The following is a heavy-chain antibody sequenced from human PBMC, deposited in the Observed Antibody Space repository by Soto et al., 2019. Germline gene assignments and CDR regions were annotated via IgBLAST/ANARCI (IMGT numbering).Heavy chain of an antibody. D-gene: IGHD3-22*01. CDR1: GGSISSGGYY. CDR2: IYYSGGT. V-gene: IGHV4-31*03. Sequence: SETLSLTCTVSGGSISSGGYYWSWIRQHPGKGLEWIGYIYYSGGTYYNPSLRGRVTISIEMSKNQFSLNLSSVTAADTAVYYCARGGIVVIPDSWGQGTRVTVSS. CDR3: ARGGIVVIPDS. J-gene: IGHJ5*01.